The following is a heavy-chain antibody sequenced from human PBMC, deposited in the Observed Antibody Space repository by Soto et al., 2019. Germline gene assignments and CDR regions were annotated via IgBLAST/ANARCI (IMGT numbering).Heavy chain of an antibody. J-gene: IGHJ4*02. D-gene: IGHD1-1*01. Sequence: QVQLQESGPGLVKPSETLSLTCTVSGGSISSYFWSWLRQPPGKGLEWIGYIYYSGSTHYNPSLKSRVTISVDTSKNQFSLKLSSVTAADTAVYYCARVLTTGRSVYYFDYWGQGTLVTVSS. CDR1: GGSISSYF. V-gene: IGHV4-59*01. CDR2: IYYSGST. CDR3: ARVLTTGRSVYYFDY.